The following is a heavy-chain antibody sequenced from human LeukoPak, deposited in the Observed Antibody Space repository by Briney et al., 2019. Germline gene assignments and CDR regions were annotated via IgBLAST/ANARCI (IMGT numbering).Heavy chain of an antibody. CDR1: GGSISSGGYY. Sequence: SETLSLTCTVSGGSISSGGYYWSWIRQPPGKGLEWIGYIYHSGSTYYNPSLKSRVTISVDRSKNQFSLKLSSVTAADTAVYYCARTYSSSWPDVGFDPWGQGTLVTVSS. J-gene: IGHJ5*02. V-gene: IGHV4-30-2*01. D-gene: IGHD6-13*01. CDR3: ARTYSSSWPDVGFDP. CDR2: IYHSGST.